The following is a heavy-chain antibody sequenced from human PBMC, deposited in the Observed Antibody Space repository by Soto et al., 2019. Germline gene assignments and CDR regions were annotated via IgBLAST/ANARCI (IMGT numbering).Heavy chain of an antibody. CDR3: VRGGHGSGSYLGSS. J-gene: IGHJ5*02. D-gene: IGHD3-10*01. V-gene: IGHV3-7*03. Sequence: AGGSLRLSCAVSGFTFSRFWMGWVRQAPGRGLEWVANIQQDGSEKYYVDSVKGRFTMSKDNVKNSLYLQMDSLRVEDTAVYYCVRGGHGSGSYLGSSWGQGILVTVSS. CDR1: GFTFSRFW. CDR2: IQQDGSEK.